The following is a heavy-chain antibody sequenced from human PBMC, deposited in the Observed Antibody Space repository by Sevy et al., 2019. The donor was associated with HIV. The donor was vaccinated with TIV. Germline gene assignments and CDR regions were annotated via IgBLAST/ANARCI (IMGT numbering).Heavy chain of an antibody. CDR2: IYHSGST. CDR1: GCSISSGYY. CDR3: ARHLTGGSGWTLFDY. V-gene: IGHV4-38-2*01. D-gene: IGHD6-19*01. J-gene: IGHJ4*02. Sequence: SETLSLTCAVSGCSISSGYYWGWIRQPPGKGLEWIGSIYHSGSTYYNPSLKSRVTISVDTSKNQFSLKLSSVTAADTAVYYCARHLTGGSGWTLFDYWGQGTLVTISS.